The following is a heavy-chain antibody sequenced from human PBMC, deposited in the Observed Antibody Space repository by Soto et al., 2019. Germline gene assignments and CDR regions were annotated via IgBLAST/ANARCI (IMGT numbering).Heavy chain of an antibody. D-gene: IGHD6-19*01. Sequence: LSLTCAVSGASVSSGSYYWSWIRQPPGKGLEWIGYVYYSVTTIHNASLKSRVTISVDTSKNQFSLKLTSVTAADTAVYYCAKAFLLSAVANPFDPWGQGTLVTVSS. CDR1: GASVSSGSYY. CDR2: VYYSVTT. J-gene: IGHJ5*02. CDR3: AKAFLLSAVANPFDP. V-gene: IGHV4-61*01.